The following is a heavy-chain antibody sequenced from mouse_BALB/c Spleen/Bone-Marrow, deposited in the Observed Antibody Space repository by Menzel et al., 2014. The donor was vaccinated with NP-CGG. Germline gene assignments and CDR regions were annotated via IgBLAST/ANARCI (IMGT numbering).Heavy chain of an antibody. D-gene: IGHD2-4*01. Sequence: VQLQQSGAEAVKPGASVKLSCTSSGFNIKDTYMHWVKQRPEQGLEWIGRIDPANGNTKYAPKFQGKTTITADTSSNTAYLQLSSLASEDTAVYYCARYEYGVYFVFWGPGTTLAISS. CDR2: IDPANGNT. J-gene: IGHJ2*01. V-gene: IGHV14-3*02. CDR3: ARYEYGVYFVF. CDR1: GFNIKDTY.